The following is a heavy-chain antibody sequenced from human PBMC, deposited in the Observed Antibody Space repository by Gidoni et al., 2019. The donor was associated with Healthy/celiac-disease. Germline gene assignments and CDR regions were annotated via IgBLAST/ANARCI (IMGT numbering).Heavy chain of an antibody. CDR3: AREGRELRRYYFDY. V-gene: IGHV4-61*02. Sequence: QVQLQESGPGLVKPSQTLSLTCTVSGGPISSGSYYWSWIRQPAGKGLEWIGRIYTSGSTNYNPSLKSRVTMSVDTSKNQFSLKLSSVTAADTAVYYCAREGRELRRYYFDYWGQGTLVTVSS. D-gene: IGHD1-26*01. CDR2: IYTSGST. CDR1: GGPISSGSYY. J-gene: IGHJ4*02.